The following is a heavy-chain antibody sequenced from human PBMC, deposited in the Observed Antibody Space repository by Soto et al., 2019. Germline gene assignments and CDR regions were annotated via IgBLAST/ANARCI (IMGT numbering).Heavy chain of an antibody. Sequence: ASVKVSCKASGYTFTSYYMHWVRQAPGQGLEWMRIINTSGGSTSYAQKLKGRVTITRATSTSTVYMELSSLRSEDTAVYYCARDGGVQGIAAAGTLDYWGQGTLVTVSS. CDR1: GYTFTSYY. J-gene: IGHJ4*02. CDR3: ARDGGVQGIAAAGTLDY. CDR2: INTSGGST. V-gene: IGHV1-46*01. D-gene: IGHD6-13*01.